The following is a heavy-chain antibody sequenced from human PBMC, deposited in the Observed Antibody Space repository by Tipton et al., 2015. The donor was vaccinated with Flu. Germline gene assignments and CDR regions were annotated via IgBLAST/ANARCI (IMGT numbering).Heavy chain of an antibody. CDR1: GDSISGGYY. CDR3: ARRDFSNYVSQPKNWFDP. D-gene: IGHD4-11*01. CDR2: INDSGNT. Sequence: SGDSISGGYYWGWIRQPPGRGLEWIGNINDSGNTYHNPSLKSRVIMSVDRSRNHFSLKLSSVTGEDTAVYYCARRDFSNYVSQPKNWFDPWGQGILVTVSS. J-gene: IGHJ5*02. V-gene: IGHV4-38-2*01.